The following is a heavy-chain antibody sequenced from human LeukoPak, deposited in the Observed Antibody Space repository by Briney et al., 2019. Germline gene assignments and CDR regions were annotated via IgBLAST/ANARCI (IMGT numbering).Heavy chain of an antibody. Sequence: PSETLSLTCAVYGGSFSGYYWSWIRQPPGEGLEWIGEINHSGSTNCNPSLKSRVTISVDTSKNQFSLKLSSVTAADTAVYYCARSPTVLYYYGSGSYRFDPWGQGTLVTVSS. CDR2: INHSGST. CDR3: ARSPTVLYYYGSGSYRFDP. CDR1: GGSFSGYY. V-gene: IGHV4-34*01. D-gene: IGHD3-10*01. J-gene: IGHJ5*02.